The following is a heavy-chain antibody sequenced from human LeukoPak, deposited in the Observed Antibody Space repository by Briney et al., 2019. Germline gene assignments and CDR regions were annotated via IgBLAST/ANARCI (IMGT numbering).Heavy chain of an antibody. J-gene: IGHJ4*02. CDR1: GGSISSSSYY. D-gene: IGHD1-26*01. CDR3: ARRLVGATNRGNFDY. V-gene: IGHV4-39*01. Sequence: PSETLSLTCTVSGGSISSSSYYWGWIRQPPGKGLEWIGSIYYSGSTNYNPSLKSRVTTSVDTSKNQFSLKLSSVTAADTAVYYCARRLVGATNRGNFDYWGQGTLVTVSS. CDR2: IYYSGST.